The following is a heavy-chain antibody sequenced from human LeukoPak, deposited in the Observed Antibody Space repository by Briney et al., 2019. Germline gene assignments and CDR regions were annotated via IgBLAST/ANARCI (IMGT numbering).Heavy chain of an antibody. D-gene: IGHD6-13*01. CDR3: AKVEYSSSWYGVGSLDD. CDR1: GFPFSRYG. J-gene: IGHJ4*02. V-gene: IGHV3-30*02. Sequence: GGSLRLSCATSGFPFSRYGMHWVRQPPGKGLFWLAFIRHDGSNKFYADSVKGRFTISRDNSKNTLYLEMNSLRPEDTAVYYCAKVEYSSSWYGVGSLDDWGQGTLVTVSA. CDR2: IRHDGSNK.